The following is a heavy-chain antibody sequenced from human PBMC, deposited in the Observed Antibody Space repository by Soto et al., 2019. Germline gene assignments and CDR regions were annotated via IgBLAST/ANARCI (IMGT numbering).Heavy chain of an antibody. V-gene: IGHV4-4*02. J-gene: IGHJ5*02. CDR2: IYHSGST. CDR3: ARDAGTVVGWFDP. D-gene: IGHD1-26*01. CDR1: GGSISSSNW. Sequence: QVQLQESGPGLVKPSGTLSLTCAVSGGSISSSNWWCWVRQPPGKGLEWIGEIYHSGSTNYNPALIRRVTISVDKSKNQVSLKLSSVTAADTAVYYCARDAGTVVGWFDPWGQGTLVTVSS.